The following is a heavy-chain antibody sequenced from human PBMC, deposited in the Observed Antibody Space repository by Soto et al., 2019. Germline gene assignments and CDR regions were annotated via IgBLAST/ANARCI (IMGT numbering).Heavy chain of an antibody. CDR1: GFTFSSYA. Sequence: GGSLRLSCAASGFTFSSYAMHWVRQAPGKGLEWVAVISYDGSNKYYADSVKGRFTISRDNSKNTLYLQMNSLRAEDTAVYYCAREEQGLLWFGELPDWGQGTLVTVSS. J-gene: IGHJ4*02. CDR3: AREEQGLLWFGELPD. CDR2: ISYDGSNK. D-gene: IGHD3-10*01. V-gene: IGHV3-30-3*01.